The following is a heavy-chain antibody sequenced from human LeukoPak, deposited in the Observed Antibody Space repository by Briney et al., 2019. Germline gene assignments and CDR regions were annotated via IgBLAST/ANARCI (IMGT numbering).Heavy chain of an antibody. J-gene: IGHJ6*02. V-gene: IGHV3-7*01. Sequence: GGSLRLSCAASGFTFSSYWMSWVRQAPGKGLEWVANIKQDGSEKYYVDSVKGRFTISRDNAKNSLYLQMNSLRAEDTAVYYCAREEHYDFWGGYYYYYGMDVWGQGTTVTVSS. CDR2: IKQDGSEK. CDR1: GFTFSSYW. CDR3: AREEHYDFWGGYYYYYGMDV. D-gene: IGHD3-3*01.